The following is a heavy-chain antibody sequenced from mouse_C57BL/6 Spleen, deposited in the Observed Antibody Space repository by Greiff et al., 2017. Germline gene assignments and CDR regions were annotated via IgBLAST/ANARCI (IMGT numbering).Heavy chain of an antibody. D-gene: IGHD2-2*01. CDR2: IHPNSGST. J-gene: IGHJ2*01. Sequence: QVQLQQPGAELVKPGASVKLSCKASGYTFTSYWMHWVKQRPGQGLEWIGMIHPNSGSTNYNEKFKSKATLTVDKSSSTAYMQLSSLTSEDSAVYYCALYGYEDYFDYCGQGTTLTVSS. CDR1: GYTFTSYW. V-gene: IGHV1-64*01. CDR3: ALYGYEDYFDY.